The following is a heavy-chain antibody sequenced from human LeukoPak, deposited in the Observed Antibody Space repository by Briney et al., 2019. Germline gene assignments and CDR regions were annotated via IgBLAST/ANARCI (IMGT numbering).Heavy chain of an antibody. CDR3: VKGHCSSSSCFPNYYYYMDV. CDR1: GFTFDEHA. CDR2: ISWNSGSI. Sequence: GRSLRLSCGGSGFTFDEHAMHWVRQAPGKGLEWVSGISWNSGSIAYADSVKGRFTISRDNAKNLLFLQMSSLRAADTALYYCVKGHCSSSSCFPNYYYYMDVWGTGTTVTVSS. V-gene: IGHV3-9*01. D-gene: IGHD2-15*01. J-gene: IGHJ6*03.